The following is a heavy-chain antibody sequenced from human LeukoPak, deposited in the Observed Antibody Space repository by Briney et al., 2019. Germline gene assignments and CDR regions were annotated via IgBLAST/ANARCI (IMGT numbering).Heavy chain of an antibody. J-gene: IGHJ5*02. CDR2: IWDDGNNK. D-gene: IGHD3-10*01. Sequence: GESLRLSCAASGFSFSNHGMHWVRQAPGKRLEWVAVIWDDGNNKRYANSVNGRFTISRDNSENTLYLQMNGLTAEDTAMYYCARDSYQDYYGRFDPWGQGTLVVVSS. CDR3: ARDSYQDYYGRFDP. CDR1: GFSFSNHG. V-gene: IGHV3-33*01.